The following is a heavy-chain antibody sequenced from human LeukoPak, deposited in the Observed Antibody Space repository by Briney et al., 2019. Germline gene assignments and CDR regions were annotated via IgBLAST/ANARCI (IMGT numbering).Heavy chain of an antibody. V-gene: IGHV3-23*01. CDR2: ISGGGHTT. Sequence: PGGSLRLSCAASGFTFSSYAMSWVRQAPGKGLEWVSAISGGGHTTYYGDSVKGRFTISRDNSKNTLYLQVNSLRAEDTAVYYCAKTVIDTTHFDCWGQGTLVTVSP. J-gene: IGHJ4*02. CDR1: GFTFSSYA. CDR3: AKTVIDTTHFDC. D-gene: IGHD1-1*01.